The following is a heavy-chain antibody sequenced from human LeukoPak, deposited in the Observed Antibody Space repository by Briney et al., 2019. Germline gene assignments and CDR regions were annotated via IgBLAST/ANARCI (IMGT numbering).Heavy chain of an antibody. CDR1: GFAFSSYD. J-gene: IGHJ6*03. CDR2: ISSSGRTI. CDR3: AGGGPSGYLAYSYFYMNV. V-gene: IGHV3-48*03. D-gene: IGHD3-22*01. Sequence: GGSLRLSCAASGFAFSSYDMKWVRQAPGKGLEWVSYISSSGRTIYYADSVKGRSTISRDNAQNSLYLQMNSLRAEDTAVYYCAGGGPSGYLAYSYFYMNVWGKGTTVTISS.